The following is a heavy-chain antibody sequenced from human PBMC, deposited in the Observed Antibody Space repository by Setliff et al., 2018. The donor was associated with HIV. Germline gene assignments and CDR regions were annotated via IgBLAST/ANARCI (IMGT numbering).Heavy chain of an antibody. V-gene: IGHV4-38-2*01. CDR2: IYYSGST. J-gene: IGHJ3*02. Sequence: SETLSLTCAVSGYSISSGFYWSWMRQPPGKGLEWIGSIYYSGSTYYNPSLKSRVTISVDTSKNQFSLKLSSVTAADTAVYYCARALGTPTVDIWGQGTMVTVSS. D-gene: IGHD7-27*01. CDR3: ARALGTPTVDI. CDR1: GYSISSGFY.